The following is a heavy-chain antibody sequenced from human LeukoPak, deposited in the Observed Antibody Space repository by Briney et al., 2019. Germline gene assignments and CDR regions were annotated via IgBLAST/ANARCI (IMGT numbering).Heavy chain of an antibody. J-gene: IGHJ4*02. V-gene: IGHV3-30-3*01. D-gene: IGHD2-2*02. CDR1: GFTFSSYA. CDR2: ISYDGSNK. Sequence: PGGSLRLSCAASGFTFSSYAMHWVRQAPGKGLEWVAVISYDGSNKYYADSVKGRFTISRDNSKSTLYLQMNSLRAEDTAVYYCARDGSYQPLLYLFDYWGQGTLVTVSS. CDR3: ARDGSYQPLLYLFDY.